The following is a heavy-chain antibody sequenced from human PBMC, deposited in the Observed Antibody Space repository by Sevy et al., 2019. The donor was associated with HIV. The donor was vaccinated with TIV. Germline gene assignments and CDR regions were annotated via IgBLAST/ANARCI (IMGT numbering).Heavy chain of an antibody. J-gene: IGHJ4*01. Sequence: GSLRLSCAASGFAFSSHAMHWVRQAPGKGLEWVAVISYEGNETFYAASVEGRFTISRDNSKNMLSLQINSLRPEDTAVYFCARDGGYSIKWYPLYWGHGTLVTVSS. D-gene: IGHD6-13*01. CDR3: ARDGGYSIKWYPLY. V-gene: IGHV3-30-3*01. CDR2: ISYEGNET. CDR1: GFAFSSHA.